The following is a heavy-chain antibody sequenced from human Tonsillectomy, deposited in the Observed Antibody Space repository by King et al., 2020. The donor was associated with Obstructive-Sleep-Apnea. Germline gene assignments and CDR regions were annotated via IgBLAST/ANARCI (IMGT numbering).Heavy chain of an antibody. J-gene: IGHJ2*01. D-gene: IGHD2-21*02. Sequence: EVQLVESGGGLVKPGGSLRLSCAASGFTFSTYNMNWVRQAPGKGLEWVSSISSSSRYIYYADSVKGRFTISRDNAKNSLFLQMNNLRAEDTAVYYCARDSWRNCGGYCYAIGWHVDLWGRGTLVTVSS. CDR3: ARDSWRNCGGYCYAIGWHVDL. CDR2: ISSSSRYI. V-gene: IGHV3-21*01. CDR1: GFTFSTYN.